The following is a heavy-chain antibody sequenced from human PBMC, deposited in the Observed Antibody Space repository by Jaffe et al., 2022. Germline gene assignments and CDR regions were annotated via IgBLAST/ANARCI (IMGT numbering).Heavy chain of an antibody. CDR2: ISWNSGSI. J-gene: IGHJ4*02. CDR3: AKGGDYFEY. Sequence: EVQLVESGGGLVQPGRSLRLSCAASGFTFDDYAMHWVRQAPGKGLEWVSGISWNSGSIGYADSVKGRFTISRDNAKNSLYLQMNSLRAEDTALYYCAKGGDYFEYWGQGTLVTVSS. D-gene: IGHD3-16*01. V-gene: IGHV3-9*01. CDR1: GFTFDDYA.